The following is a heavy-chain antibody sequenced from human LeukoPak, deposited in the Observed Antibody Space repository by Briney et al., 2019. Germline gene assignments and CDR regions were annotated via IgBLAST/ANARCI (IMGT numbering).Heavy chain of an antibody. J-gene: IGHJ4*02. V-gene: IGHV4-4*08. Sequence: SETLSLTCTVSGGSISSYYWSWIRQPPGKGLELIGYIFYSGSTSYNPSLKSRVTISVDTSKNQFSLKLSSVTAADTAVYYCAREITSGDYSDYWGQGTLVTVSS. CDR3: AREITSGDYSDY. D-gene: IGHD3-16*01. CDR1: GGSISSYY. CDR2: IFYSGST.